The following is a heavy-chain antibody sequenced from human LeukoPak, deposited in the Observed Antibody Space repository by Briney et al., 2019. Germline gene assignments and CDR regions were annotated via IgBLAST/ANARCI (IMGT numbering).Heavy chain of an antibody. D-gene: IGHD6-13*01. Sequence: PGGTLRLSCAASGFTFSSYGMSWVRQAPGKGLEWVSAISGSGGSTYYADSVKGRFTISRDNSKNTLYLQMNSLRAEDTAVYYCAKVGQQLVPDNWFDPWGQGTLVTVSS. CDR1: GFTFSSYG. J-gene: IGHJ5*02. CDR2: ISGSGGST. CDR3: AKVGQQLVPDNWFDP. V-gene: IGHV3-23*01.